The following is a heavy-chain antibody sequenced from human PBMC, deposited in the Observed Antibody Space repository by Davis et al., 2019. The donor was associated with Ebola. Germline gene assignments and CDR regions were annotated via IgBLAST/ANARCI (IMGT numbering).Heavy chain of an antibody. D-gene: IGHD2-2*01. J-gene: IGHJ3*01. CDR1: GGTFSSSA. CDR2: IIPMSDTA. CDR3: ARGGLVPAARHAFDL. Sequence: SVKVSCKASGGTFSSSAISWVRQAPGQGLEWMGGIIPMSDTANYAQKFQGRVTITADDSTSTVYIELSSLTSDDTAVYYCARGGLVPAARHAFDLWGQGTVISVSS. V-gene: IGHV1-69*13.